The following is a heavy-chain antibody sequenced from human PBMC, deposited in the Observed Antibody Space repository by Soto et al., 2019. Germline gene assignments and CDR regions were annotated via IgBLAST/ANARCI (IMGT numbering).Heavy chain of an antibody. V-gene: IGHV3-23*01. Sequence: HPGGSLRLCCAASGFTFSSYSMDWVRQAPGKGLEWVSLIGESGTPTYYADSVKGRFTISRDNSGNTLFLEMYSLRAEDTAVYYCARYIPGVRYYGMDVWGQGTTVTVSS. J-gene: IGHJ6*02. CDR3: ARYIPGVRYYGMDV. CDR1: GFTFSSYS. CDR2: IGESGTPT. D-gene: IGHD2-2*01.